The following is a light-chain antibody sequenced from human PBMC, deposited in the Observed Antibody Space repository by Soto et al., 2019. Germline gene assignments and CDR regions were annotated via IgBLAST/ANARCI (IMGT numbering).Light chain of an antibody. Sequence: DIQMTQSPSTLSASVGDRVTITCRASQSISSWLAWYQQKPGKAPKLLIYKASSLESGVPSRFSGSGSGTEFTLTISSLQPDDFATYYCQQYNSYSPETFGQPTKVEIK. V-gene: IGKV1-5*03. CDR3: QQYNSYSPET. CDR1: QSISSW. CDR2: KAS. J-gene: IGKJ1*01.